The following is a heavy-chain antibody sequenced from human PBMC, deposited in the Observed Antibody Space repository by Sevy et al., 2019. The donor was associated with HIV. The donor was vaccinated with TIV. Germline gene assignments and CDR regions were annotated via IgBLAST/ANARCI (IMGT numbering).Heavy chain of an antibody. V-gene: IGHV3-9*01. Sequence: GGSLRLSCTASGLILRDRAMHGVRQTPGKGLEWVSGMTMYGGSEDYADFVKGRFTISRDNAKNSLNLQMDSLTLEDTALYYCVIEIESGGANFWGQGTLVTVSS. CDR2: MTMYGGSE. J-gene: IGHJ1*01. CDR3: VIEIESGGANF. CDR1: GLILRDRA. D-gene: IGHD2-21*01.